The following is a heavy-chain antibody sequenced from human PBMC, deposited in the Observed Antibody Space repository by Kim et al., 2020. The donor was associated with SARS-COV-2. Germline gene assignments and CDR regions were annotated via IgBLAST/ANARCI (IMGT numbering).Heavy chain of an antibody. Sequence: GGSLRLSCAASGFSFDDCAMHWVRQVPGKGLEWVAGISWNSGSIGYPDSVRGRFTISRDNAKNSLYLQMNSLRSEDTALYYCVKDMHLHCVDTSCHTFDYGGQGALVIVSS. CDR3: VKDMHLHCVDTSCHTFDY. V-gene: IGHV3-9*01. CDR2: ISWNSGSI. J-gene: IGHJ4*02. CDR1: GFSFDDCA. D-gene: IGHD2-2*01.